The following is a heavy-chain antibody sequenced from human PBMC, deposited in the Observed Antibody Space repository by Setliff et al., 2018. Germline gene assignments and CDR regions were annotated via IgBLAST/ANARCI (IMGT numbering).Heavy chain of an antibody. CDR3: ARSESCGSSHCSPYDY. CDR2: ISSDSRYI. CDR1: GFTFSSYS. J-gene: IGHJ4*02. V-gene: IGHV3-21*01. Sequence: SLKISCAASGFTFSSYSMNWVRQAPGKGLEWVSSISSDSRYIYYADSLKGRFTISRDNAKNSLYLQMNSLGAEDTAVYFCARSESCGSSHCSPYDYWGQGALVTVSS. D-gene: IGHD3-10*01.